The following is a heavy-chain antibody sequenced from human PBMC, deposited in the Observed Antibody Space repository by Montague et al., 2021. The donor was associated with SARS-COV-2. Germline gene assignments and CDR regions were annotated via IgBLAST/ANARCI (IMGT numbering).Heavy chain of an antibody. Sequence: PALVKPTQTLTLTCTFSGFSLNTPEVAVGWIRQPPGKALEWLALXXGVDEDRYGPSLQSRLTITRDTSKSQVVLTMTNMDPVGTATYYCAHRFAGFFDYWGQGILVTVSS. V-gene: IGHV2-5*05. CDR1: GFSLNTPEVA. J-gene: IGHJ4*02. CDR3: AHRFAGFFDY. CDR2: XXGVDED.